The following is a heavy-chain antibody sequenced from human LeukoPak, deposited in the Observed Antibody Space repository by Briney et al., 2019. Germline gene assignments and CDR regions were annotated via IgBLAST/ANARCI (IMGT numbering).Heavy chain of an antibody. CDR2: ISYDGSNK. Sequence: PGGSLRLSCAASGFTFSTYGIHWVRQAPGKGLEWVAVISYDGSNKYYADSVKGRFTISRDNSKNTLYLQMNSLRAEDTAVYYCAKETATKGVPLFDYWGQGTLVTVSS. CDR1: GFTFSTYG. V-gene: IGHV3-30*18. CDR3: AKETATKGVPLFDY. D-gene: IGHD3-10*01. J-gene: IGHJ4*02.